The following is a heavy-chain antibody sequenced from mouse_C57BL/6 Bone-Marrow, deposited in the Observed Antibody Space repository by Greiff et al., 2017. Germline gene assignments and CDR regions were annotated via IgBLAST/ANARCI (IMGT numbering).Heavy chain of an antibody. V-gene: IGHV5-9*01. CDR3: ARHQRGRGGTCYFDY. Sequence: EVKLVESGGDLVKPGGSLKLSCAASGFTFSSYTMSWVRQTPEKRLEWVATISGGGGNTYYPDSVKGRFTISRDNAKNTLYLQMSSLRSEDTALYYCARHQRGRGGTCYFDYWGQGTTLTVSS. CDR2: ISGGGGNT. J-gene: IGHJ2*01. CDR1: GFTFSSYT. D-gene: IGHD4-1*02.